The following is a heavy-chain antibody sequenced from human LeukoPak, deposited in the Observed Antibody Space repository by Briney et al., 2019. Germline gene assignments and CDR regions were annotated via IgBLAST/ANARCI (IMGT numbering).Heavy chain of an antibody. CDR1: GYTFTSHY. Sequence: ASVTVSCKASGYTFTSHYMHWVRQAPGQGLEGMGVINPTGSTTTYAKKLQGRVIMTRDTSTNPDYMELSNLRSEDTAVYYCASGIGDSSGYYARGGAFDIWGQGTMVTVSS. J-gene: IGHJ3*02. CDR2: INPTGSTT. CDR3: ASGIGDSSGYYARGGAFDI. V-gene: IGHV1-46*04. D-gene: IGHD3-22*01.